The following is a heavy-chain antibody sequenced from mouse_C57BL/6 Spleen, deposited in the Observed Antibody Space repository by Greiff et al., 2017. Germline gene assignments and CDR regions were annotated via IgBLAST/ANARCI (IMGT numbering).Heavy chain of an antibody. J-gene: IGHJ4*01. Sequence: QVQLQQSGPELVKPGASVKISCKASGYAFSSSWMNWVKQRPGKGLEWIGRIYPGDGDTNYNGKFKGKATLTADKSSSTAYMQLSSLTSEDSAVYFCARSPSMVTYAMDYWGQGTSVTVSS. V-gene: IGHV1-82*01. D-gene: IGHD2-2*01. CDR2: IYPGDGDT. CDR3: ARSPSMVTYAMDY. CDR1: GYAFSSSW.